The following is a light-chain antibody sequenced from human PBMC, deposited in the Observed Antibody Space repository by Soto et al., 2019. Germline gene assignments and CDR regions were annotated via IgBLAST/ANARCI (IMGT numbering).Light chain of an antibody. J-gene: IGKJ1*01. V-gene: IGKV3-15*01. CDR2: GAS. Sequence: IVMTQSPPTLSVSPGERVTLSCRAGQSVDSKLAWYQHKPGQAPRLLIYGASTRATGIPDRFSGSGSGTEFTLTISSLKSEDFAVYYCQQYDVWRTFGQGTKVEIK. CDR1: QSVDSK. CDR3: QQYDVWRT.